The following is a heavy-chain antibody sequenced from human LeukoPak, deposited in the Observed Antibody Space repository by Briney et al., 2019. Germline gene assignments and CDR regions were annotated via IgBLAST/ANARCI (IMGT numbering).Heavy chain of an antibody. D-gene: IGHD1-1*01. CDR3: ARASIPPWKFDY. J-gene: IGHJ4*02. Sequence: SETLSLTCPVSGGSISSYYWSWLRPPAGKGLAWIGRIYSSGSTYYNPSLKSRVTMSVDTSRNQFSLELSSVTAADTAVYYCARASIPPWKFDYWGQGTLVTVSS. V-gene: IGHV4-4*07. CDR2: IYSSGST. CDR1: GGSISSYY.